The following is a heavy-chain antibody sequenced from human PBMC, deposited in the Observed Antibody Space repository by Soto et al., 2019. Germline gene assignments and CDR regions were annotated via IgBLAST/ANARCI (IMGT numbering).Heavy chain of an antibody. CDR3: ARHYYGSGSHLGY. Sequence: PSETLSLTCTVSGASIRSSAYWGWIRQPPGKGLEWIGSIYSIGNTYYNPSLKSGVTISADTSKNQFSLKLSSVTAADTAVYYCARHYYGSGSHLGYWGQGTLVTVSS. CDR2: IYSIGNT. D-gene: IGHD3-10*01. V-gene: IGHV4-39*01. J-gene: IGHJ4*02. CDR1: GASIRSSAY.